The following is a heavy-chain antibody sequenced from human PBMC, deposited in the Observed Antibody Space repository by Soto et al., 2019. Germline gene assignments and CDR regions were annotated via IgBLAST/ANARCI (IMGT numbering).Heavy chain of an antibody. D-gene: IGHD6-13*01. CDR2: ISWDGGST. CDR1: GFTFDDYT. CDR3: AKDIGAAASLFDY. Sequence: EVQLVESGGGLVQPGGSLRLSCAASGFTFDDYTMHWVRQAPGKGLEWVSLISWDGGSTYYADSVKGRFTISRDNSKNSLYLQMNSLRTEDTALYYCAKDIGAAASLFDYWGQGTLVTVSS. J-gene: IGHJ4*02. V-gene: IGHV3-43*01.